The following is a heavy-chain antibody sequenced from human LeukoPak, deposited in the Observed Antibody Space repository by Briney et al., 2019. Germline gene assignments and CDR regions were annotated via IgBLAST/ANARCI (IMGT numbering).Heavy chain of an antibody. CDR1: VYTFTGYY. CDR2: INPNSGGT. D-gene: IGHD2-2*01. CDR3: ARPDCSSTSCYAEGWFDP. Sequence: GASVKVSCKASVYTFTGYYMHWVRQAPGQGLEWMGWINPNSGGTNYAQKFQGRVTMTRDTSISTAYMELSRLRSDDTAVYYCARPDCSSTSCYAEGWFDPWGQGTLVTVSS. V-gene: IGHV1-2*02. J-gene: IGHJ5*02.